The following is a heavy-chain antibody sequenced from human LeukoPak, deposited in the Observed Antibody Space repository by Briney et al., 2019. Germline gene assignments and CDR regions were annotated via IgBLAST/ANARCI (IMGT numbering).Heavy chain of an antibody. D-gene: IGHD6-6*01. J-gene: IGHJ5*02. CDR1: GGSISSGGYS. CDR3: ACRSSSSRYNWFDP. V-gene: IGHV4-61*08. CDR2: NYYSGST. Sequence: SETLSLTCTVSGGSISSGGYSWSWIRQPPGKGLEWIGYNYYSGSTNYNPSLKSRVTISVDTSKNQFSLKLSSVTAADTAVYYCACRSSSSRYNWFDPWGQGTLVTVSS.